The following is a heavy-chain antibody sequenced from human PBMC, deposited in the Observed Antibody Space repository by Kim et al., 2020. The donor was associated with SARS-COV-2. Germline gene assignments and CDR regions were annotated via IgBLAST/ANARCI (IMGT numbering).Heavy chain of an antibody. D-gene: IGHD3-16*01. CDR3: TGLGGNSN. J-gene: IGHJ4*02. CDR1: GFPVNDHN. Sequence: GGSLRLSCAASGFPVNDHNLTWVRQAPGKGLEWVSIIYNDGSTYYADSVKGRFTISRDSSTNTVFLQMISLRAENTAVYYCTGLGGNSNLGPGALVTVSS. V-gene: IGHV3-53*01. CDR2: IYNDGST.